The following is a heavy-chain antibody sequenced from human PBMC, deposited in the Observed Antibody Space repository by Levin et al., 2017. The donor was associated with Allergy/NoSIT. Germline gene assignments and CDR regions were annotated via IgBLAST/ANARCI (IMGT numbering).Heavy chain of an antibody. CDR3: AMPSKEMATINVPFDY. V-gene: IGHV1-69*13. CDR1: GGTFSSYA. J-gene: IGHJ4*02. D-gene: IGHD5-24*01. Sequence: SVKVSCKASGGTFSSYAISWVRQAPGQGLEWMGGIIPIFGTANYAQKFQGRVTITADESTSTAYMELSSLRSEDTAVYYCAMPSKEMATINVPFDYWGQGTLVTVSS. CDR2: IIPIFGTA.